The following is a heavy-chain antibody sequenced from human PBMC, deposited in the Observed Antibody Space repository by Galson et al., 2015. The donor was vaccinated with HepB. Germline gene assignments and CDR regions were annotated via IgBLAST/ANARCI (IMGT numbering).Heavy chain of an antibody. J-gene: IGHJ6*02. CDR3: ARRIPYCYDMDV. CDR2: INQNGSEK. D-gene: IGHD2/OR15-2a*01. V-gene: IGHV3-7*03. Sequence: SLRLSCAASGFTFSSYLMSWVRQAPGKGLEWVANINQNGSEKYYVDSVKGRFTISRDNAKNSLYLQMNSLRAKDTAVYYCARRIPYCYDMDVWGQGTTVTVSS. CDR1: GFTFSSYL.